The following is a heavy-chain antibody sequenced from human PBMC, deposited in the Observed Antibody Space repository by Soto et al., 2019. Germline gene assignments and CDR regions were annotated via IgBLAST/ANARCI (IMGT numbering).Heavy chain of an antibody. D-gene: IGHD4-17*01. Sequence: QVQLVESGGGVVQPGRSLRLSCAASGFTFSSYGMHWVRQAPGKGLEWVAVISYDGSNKYYADSVEGRFTISRDNSKNTLDLQMNILRAEDKAVYYCATKVTTPLDDWGQGTLVTVSS. CDR2: ISYDGSNK. CDR3: ATKVTTPLDD. CDR1: GFTFSSYG. J-gene: IGHJ4*02. V-gene: IGHV3-30*03.